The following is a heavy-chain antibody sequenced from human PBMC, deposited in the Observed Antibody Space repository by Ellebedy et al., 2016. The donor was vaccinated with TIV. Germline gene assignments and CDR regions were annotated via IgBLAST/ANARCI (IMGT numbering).Heavy chain of an antibody. D-gene: IGHD5-18*01. Sequence: ASVKVSCKASGYTFTGFYIHWVRQAPGQGLEWMGGIIPILGRPDYAQNFLGRATIYADKSTGTPYLELSPLRSEDTAVYYCATDSRYSYGYRFNFWGQGTLVIVSS. CDR2: IIPILGRP. J-gene: IGHJ4*02. CDR1: GYTFTGFY. V-gene: IGHV1-69*10. CDR3: ATDSRYSYGYRFNF.